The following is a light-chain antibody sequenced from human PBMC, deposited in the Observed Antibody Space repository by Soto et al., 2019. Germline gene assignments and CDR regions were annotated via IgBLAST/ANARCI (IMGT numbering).Light chain of an antibody. CDR1: QTVRKNY. CDR2: DAS. Sequence: EFVLTQSPGTLSLSPGESATLSSRASQTVRKNYLAWYQQKPGQAPRXXIYDASSRETGIPDRFSGGGAGTECTRTISRLEPEDVAVYYCQQFSSSTLTFGGGTKVDIK. CDR3: QQFSSSTLT. V-gene: IGKV3-20*01. J-gene: IGKJ4*01.